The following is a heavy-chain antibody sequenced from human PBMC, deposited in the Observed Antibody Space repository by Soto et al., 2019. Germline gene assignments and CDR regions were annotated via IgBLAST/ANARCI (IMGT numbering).Heavy chain of an antibody. Sequence: PSETLSLTCTVSGGSISSYYWSWIRQPPGKGLEWIGYIYYSGSTNYNPSLKSRVTISVDTSKNQFPLKLSSVTAADTAVYYCARVDGGITSQFDYWGQGTLVTVSS. D-gene: IGHD2-2*01. CDR2: IYYSGST. CDR3: ARVDGGITSQFDY. J-gene: IGHJ4*02. CDR1: GGSISSYY. V-gene: IGHV4-59*01.